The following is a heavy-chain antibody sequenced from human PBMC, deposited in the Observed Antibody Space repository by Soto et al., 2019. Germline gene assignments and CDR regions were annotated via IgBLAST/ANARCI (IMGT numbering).Heavy chain of an antibody. CDR2: INHSGST. V-gene: IGHV4-34*01. Sequence: PSETLSLTCAVYGGSFSGYYWSWIRQPPGKGLEWIGEINHSGSTNYNPSLKSRVTISVDTSKNQFSLKLSSVTAADTAVYYCASHRYYYGSGSYYFDYWGQGTLVTVSS. J-gene: IGHJ4*02. CDR1: GGSFSGYY. CDR3: ASHRYYYGSGSYYFDY. D-gene: IGHD3-10*01.